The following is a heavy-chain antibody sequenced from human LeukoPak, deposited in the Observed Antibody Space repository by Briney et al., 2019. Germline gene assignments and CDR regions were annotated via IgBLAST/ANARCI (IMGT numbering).Heavy chain of an antibody. V-gene: IGHV3-23*01. CDR2: VNGGGSST. CDR1: GFTFSASA. Sequence: GGSLRLSCAASGFTFSASAMNWVRQAPAKGLEWVSSVNGGGSSTYYADSVKGRFTISRDNSKNTLYLQMNSLRAEDTALYYCAKDKDHSTSGWHGPADYWGQGTLVTVSS. J-gene: IGHJ4*02. D-gene: IGHD6-19*01. CDR3: AKDKDHSTSGWHGPADY.